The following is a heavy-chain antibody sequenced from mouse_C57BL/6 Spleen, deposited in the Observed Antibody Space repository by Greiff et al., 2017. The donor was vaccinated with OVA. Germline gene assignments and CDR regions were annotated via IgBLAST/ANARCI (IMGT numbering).Heavy chain of an antibody. CDR1: GFTFSDYG. CDR3: ARRPSYYGSNYAMDY. V-gene: IGHV5-17*01. D-gene: IGHD1-1*01. J-gene: IGHJ4*01. Sequence: EVKLMESGGGLVKPGGSLKLSCAASGFTFSDYGMHWVRQAPEKGLEWVAYISSGSSTIYYADTVKGRFHISRDNAKNTLFLQMTSLRSEDTAMYYCARRPSYYGSNYAMDYWGQGTSVTVSS. CDR2: ISSGSSTI.